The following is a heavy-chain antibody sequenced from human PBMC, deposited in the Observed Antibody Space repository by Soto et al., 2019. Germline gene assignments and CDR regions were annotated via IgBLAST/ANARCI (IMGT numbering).Heavy chain of an antibody. J-gene: IGHJ6*02. CDR2: IYYSGST. CDR3: AREGVGYYGMAF. Sequence: PSETLSLTCTVSGGSISSYYWSWIRQPPGKGLEWIGYIYYSGSTNYNPSLKSRVTISVDTSKNQFSLKLSPVTAADTAVYYCAREGVGYYGMAFWGQGTKVTVSS. V-gene: IGHV4-59*01. CDR1: GGSISSYY.